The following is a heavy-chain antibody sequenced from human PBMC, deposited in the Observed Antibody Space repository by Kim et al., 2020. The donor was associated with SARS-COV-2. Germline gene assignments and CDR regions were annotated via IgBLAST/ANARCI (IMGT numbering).Heavy chain of an antibody. Sequence: SETLSLTCIVSGDSIRNYYWGWIRQPAGKGLEWIGCISASGTTEYNSSLKSRVTMSFDTTKNQFSLKLSSVTAADTAVYYCARDLSLAAWNYFDSWGQGSLVTVSS. D-gene: IGHD1-1*01. V-gene: IGHV4-4*07. CDR3: ARDLSLAAWNYFDS. CDR1: GDSIRNYY. J-gene: IGHJ4*02. CDR2: ISASGTT.